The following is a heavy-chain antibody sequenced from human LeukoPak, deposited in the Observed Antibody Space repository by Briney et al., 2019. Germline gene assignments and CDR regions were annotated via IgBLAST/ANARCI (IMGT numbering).Heavy chain of an antibody. CDR2: ISGSGGST. Sequence: GGSLRLSCAASGFTFSSYGMSWVRQAPGKGLEWVSAISGSGGSTYYADSVKGRFTISRDNSKNTLYLQMNSLRAEDTAVYYCARDLTYYYDSSGEAFDIWGQGTMVTVSS. J-gene: IGHJ3*02. CDR1: GFTFSSYG. D-gene: IGHD3-22*01. CDR3: ARDLTYYYDSSGEAFDI. V-gene: IGHV3-23*01.